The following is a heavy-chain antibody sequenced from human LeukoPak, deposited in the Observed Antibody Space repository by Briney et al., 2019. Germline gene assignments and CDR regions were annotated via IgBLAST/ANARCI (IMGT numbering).Heavy chain of an antibody. CDR2: IYHSGST. J-gene: IGHJ5*02. CDR3: ARHRRTSWLPSSSIDP. Sequence: KPSETLSLTCAVSGYSISSGYYWGWIRQPPGKGLEWIGSIYHSGSTYYNPSLKSRVTISVDTSKNQFSLKLSSVTAADTVVYYCARHRRTSWLPSSSIDPWGQGTLVTVSS. CDR1: GYSISSGYY. D-gene: IGHD5-12*01. V-gene: IGHV4-38-2*01.